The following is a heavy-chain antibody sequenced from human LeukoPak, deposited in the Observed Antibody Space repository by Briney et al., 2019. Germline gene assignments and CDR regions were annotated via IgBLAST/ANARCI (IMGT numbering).Heavy chain of an antibody. V-gene: IGHV4-59*12. CDR1: GGSISSYY. CDR3: ARAKLLTIDY. J-gene: IGHJ4*02. Sequence: PSETLSLTCTVSGGSISSYYWSWIRQPPGKGLEWIGYIYYSGSTNYNPSLKSRVTISVDTSKNQFSLKLSSVTAADTAVYYCARAKLLTIDYWGQGTLVTVSS. CDR2: IYYSGST. D-gene: IGHD1-14*01.